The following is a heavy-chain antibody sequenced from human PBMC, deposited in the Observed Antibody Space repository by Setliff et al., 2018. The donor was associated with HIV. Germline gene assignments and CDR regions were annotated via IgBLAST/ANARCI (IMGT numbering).Heavy chain of an antibody. D-gene: IGHD3-3*01. V-gene: IGHV1-69*06. CDR2: IIPIFSTA. CDR1: GYTFTSHG. CDR3: ARDPGEGGGGFLEWTIGYYYYMDV. Sequence: GASVKVSCKASGYTFTSHGISWVRQAPGQGLEWMGRIIPIFSTANYAQKFQGRVTITADKSTSTAYLEVSSLRSEDTAVYYCARDPGEGGGGFLEWTIGYYYYMDVWAKGPRSPSP. J-gene: IGHJ6*03.